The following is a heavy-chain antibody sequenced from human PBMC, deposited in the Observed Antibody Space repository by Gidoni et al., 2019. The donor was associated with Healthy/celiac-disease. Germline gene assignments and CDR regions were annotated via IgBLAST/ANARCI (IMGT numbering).Heavy chain of an antibody. Sequence: EVQLVPSGAEVKKPGESLKISCKGSGYRFTSYWIGWVRPMPGNGLGWMWFFHPGDSDTRYSPSFQGQVTISSDKSISTAYLQWSSLKASDTAMYYCARRVPYAASGWFYPWGQGTLVTVSS. V-gene: IGHV5-51*01. CDR2: FHPGDSDT. CDR1: GYRFTSYW. D-gene: IGHD2-2*01. CDR3: ARRVPYAASGWFYP. J-gene: IGHJ5*02.